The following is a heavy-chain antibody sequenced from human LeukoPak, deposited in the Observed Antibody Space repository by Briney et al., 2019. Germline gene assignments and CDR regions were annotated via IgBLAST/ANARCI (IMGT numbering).Heavy chain of an antibody. CDR1: GGTFSSYA. D-gene: IGHD6-19*01. J-gene: IGHJ4*02. CDR2: IIPIFGIA. CDR3: AREAGKNGVKYYFDY. Sequence: LRASVKVSCKASGGTFSSYAISWVRQAPGQGLEWMGRIIPIFGIANYAQKFQGRVTITADKSTSTAYMELSSLRSEDTAVYYCAREAGKNGVKYYFDYWGQGTLVTVSS. V-gene: IGHV1-69*04.